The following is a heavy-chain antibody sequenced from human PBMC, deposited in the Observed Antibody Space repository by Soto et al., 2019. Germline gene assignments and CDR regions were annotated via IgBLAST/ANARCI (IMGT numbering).Heavy chain of an antibody. D-gene: IGHD6-19*01. CDR3: AKAGASGSFLYYYYGMDV. CDR1: GFTFSSYA. V-gene: IGHV3-23*01. J-gene: IGHJ6*02. CDR2: ISGSGGST. Sequence: PGGSLILSCAASGFTFSSYAMSWVRQAPGKGLEWVSAISGSGGSTYYADSVKGRFTISRDNSKNTLYLQMNSLRAEDTAVYYCAKAGASGSFLYYYYGMDVWGQGTTVTVSS.